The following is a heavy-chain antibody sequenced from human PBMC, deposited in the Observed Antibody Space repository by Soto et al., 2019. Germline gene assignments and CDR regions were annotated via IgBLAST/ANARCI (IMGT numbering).Heavy chain of an antibody. Sequence: GASVKVSCTASVYTFTSYAMHWVRQAPGQRLEWMGWINAGNGNTKYSQKFQGRVTITRDTSASTAYMELSSLRSEDTAVYYCARDGCSGGSCYFNYFDYWGQGTLVTVSS. CDR1: VYTFTSYA. D-gene: IGHD2-15*01. V-gene: IGHV1-3*01. CDR3: ARDGCSGGSCYFNYFDY. J-gene: IGHJ4*02. CDR2: INAGNGNT.